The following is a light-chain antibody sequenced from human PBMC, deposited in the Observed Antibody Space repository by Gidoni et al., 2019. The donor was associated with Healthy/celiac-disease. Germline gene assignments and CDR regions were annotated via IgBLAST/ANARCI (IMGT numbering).Light chain of an antibody. V-gene: IGKV1-33*01. CDR2: DAS. J-gene: IGKJ4*01. CDR3: QQYDNLPLT. Sequence: QMTQSPSSLSASVGDRVTITCQASQDISNYLNWYQQKPGKAPKLLIYDASNLETGVPSRFSGSGSGTDFTFTISSLQPEDIATYYCQQYDNLPLTFGGGTKVEIK. CDR1: QDISNY.